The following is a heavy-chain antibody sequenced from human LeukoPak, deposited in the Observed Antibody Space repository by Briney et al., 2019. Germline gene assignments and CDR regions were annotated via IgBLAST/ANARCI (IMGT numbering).Heavy chain of an antibody. V-gene: IGHV3-11*01. Sequence: GSLRLSCAASGFTFSDYYMSWIRQAPGKGLEWLSYISSSGSTIYYADSVKGRFTISRDNAKNSLYLQMNSLRAEDTAVYYCARDAYCGGDCYSDYWGQGTLVTVSS. CDR1: GFTFSDYY. CDR3: ARDAYCGGDCYSDY. CDR2: ISSSGSTI. D-gene: IGHD2-21*02. J-gene: IGHJ4*02.